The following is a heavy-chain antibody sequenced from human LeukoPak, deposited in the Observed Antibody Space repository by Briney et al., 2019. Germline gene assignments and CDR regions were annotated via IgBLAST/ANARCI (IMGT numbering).Heavy chain of an antibody. J-gene: IGHJ5*02. D-gene: IGHD6-13*01. Sequence: PGRSLRLSCAASGFTFDDYAMHWVRQAPGKGLEWVSGISWNSGSTGYADSVKGRFTISRDNAKNSLYLQMDSLRAEDTALYYCAKAYSWYYNNWFDPWGQGTLVTVSS. CDR2: ISWNSGST. V-gene: IGHV3-9*01. CDR3: AKAYSWYYNNWFDP. CDR1: GFTFDDYA.